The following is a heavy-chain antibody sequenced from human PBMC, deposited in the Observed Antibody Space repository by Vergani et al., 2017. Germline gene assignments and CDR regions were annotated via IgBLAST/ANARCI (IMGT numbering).Heavy chain of an antibody. CDR1: GYTFTSYG. V-gene: IGHV1-18*01. CDR2: ISAYNGNI. J-gene: IGHJ3*02. D-gene: IGHD1-1*01. Sequence: QVHLVQSGAEVKKPGASVKVSCKASGYTFTSYGISWVRQAPGQGLEWMGWISAYNGNINYAQKLQGRVTMTTDTSTSTAYMELRSLRSDDTAVYYCATPGPLNNWNDDAFDIWGQGTMVTVSS. CDR3: ATPGPLNNWNDDAFDI.